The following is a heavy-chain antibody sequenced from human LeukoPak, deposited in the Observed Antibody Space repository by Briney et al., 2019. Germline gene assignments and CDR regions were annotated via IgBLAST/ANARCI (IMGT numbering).Heavy chain of an antibody. CDR2: INSDGSST. CDR1: GFTFSSYA. V-gene: IGHV3-74*01. CDR3: ARSSFWGYYYEGFDY. J-gene: IGHJ4*02. D-gene: IGHD3-22*01. Sequence: GGSLRLSCAASGFTFSSYAMSWVRQAPGKGLEWVSRINSDGSSTSYADSVKGRFTISRDNAKNTLYLQMNSLRAEDTAVYYCARSSFWGYYYEGFDYWGQGTLVTVSS.